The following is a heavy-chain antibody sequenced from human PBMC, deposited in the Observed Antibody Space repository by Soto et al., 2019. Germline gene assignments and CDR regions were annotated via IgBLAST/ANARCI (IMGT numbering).Heavy chain of an antibody. J-gene: IGHJ6*02. Sequence: QVQLVQSGAEVKKPGSSVKVTCKASGGTFSSYTISWVRQAPGKGLEWMGRISPILGIANYAQKFQGRVTITADKSTSTAYMELSSLRSEDTAVYYCARDIGTAVAYYYGMDVWGQGTTVTVSS. V-gene: IGHV1-69*08. CDR1: GGTFSSYT. D-gene: IGHD6-19*01. CDR2: ISPILGIA. CDR3: ARDIGTAVAYYYGMDV.